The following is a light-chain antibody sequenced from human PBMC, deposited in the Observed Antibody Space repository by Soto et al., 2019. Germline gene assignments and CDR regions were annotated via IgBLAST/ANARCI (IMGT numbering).Light chain of an antibody. Sequence: DIQMTQSPSSXSASGGDRVTITCRASQGISTYLNWYQQKPGKAXKLLIYAASSLQSGVPSRFSGSGSETDFTLTISSLQPEDLATYSCQHSTTWTFGQGTKVDIK. CDR3: QHSTTWT. CDR1: QGISTY. V-gene: IGKV1-39*01. J-gene: IGKJ1*01. CDR2: AAS.